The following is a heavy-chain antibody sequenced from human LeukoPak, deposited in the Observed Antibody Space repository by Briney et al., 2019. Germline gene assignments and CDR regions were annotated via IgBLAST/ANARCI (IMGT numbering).Heavy chain of an antibody. CDR3: ARDRGSGWHTFDY. D-gene: IGHD6-19*01. CDR2: ISISSTYM. J-gene: IGHJ4*02. V-gene: IGHV3-21*01. Sequence: PGGSLRLSCAASGCTFSSYYMSWVRQAPGKGLEWVSSISISSTYMFYADSGRGRFTIPRDNAKNSLYLQMNSLRAEDTAVYYCARDRGSGWHTFDYWGQGTLVTVSS. CDR1: GCTFSSYY.